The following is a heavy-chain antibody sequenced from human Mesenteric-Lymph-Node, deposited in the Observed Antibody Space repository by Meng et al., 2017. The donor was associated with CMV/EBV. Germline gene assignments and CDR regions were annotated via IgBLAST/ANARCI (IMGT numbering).Heavy chain of an antibody. CDR1: GGAFSGYY. Sequence: QVRLHQGGAGLLKPSETLSVTCAVYGGAFSGYYWNWIRQSPEKGLEWIGEINHSGSTTYNPSFTSRIIISVDTSTNQISLNMSSVTAADTAVYYCARGSSYDILTGYFDYWGQGALVTVPQ. D-gene: IGHD3-9*01. CDR2: INHSGST. CDR3: ARGSSYDILTGYFDY. J-gene: IGHJ4*02. V-gene: IGHV4-34*01.